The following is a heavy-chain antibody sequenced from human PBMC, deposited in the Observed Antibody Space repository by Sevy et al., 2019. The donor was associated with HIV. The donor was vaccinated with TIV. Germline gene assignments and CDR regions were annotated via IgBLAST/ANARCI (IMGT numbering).Heavy chain of an antibody. CDR3: ARESGYSSSPGAFDI. V-gene: IGHV3-53*01. D-gene: IGHD6-19*01. Sequence: GGSLRLSCAASGFTVSSVYMSWVRQAPGKGLEWVSLIYDAGSTYFADSVEGRFTNSRDDSKSTLYLQMNSLRAEDTAVYFCARESGYSSSPGAFDIWGQGTMVTVSS. CDR2: IYDAGST. CDR1: GFTVSSVY. J-gene: IGHJ3*02.